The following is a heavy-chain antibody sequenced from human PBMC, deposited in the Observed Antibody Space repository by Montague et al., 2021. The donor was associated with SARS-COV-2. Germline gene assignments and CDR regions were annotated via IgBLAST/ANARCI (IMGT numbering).Heavy chain of an antibody. V-gene: IGHV4-59*01. CDR1: GGSISSYY. D-gene: IGHD3-16*02. CDR2: IYYSGST. J-gene: IGHJ4*02. Sequence: SETRSLTCTVSGGSISSYYWSWIRKPPGKGMEWIGYIYYSGSTNSNHNLKSRVTIPVDTSKNQFSLKLSSVTAADTAVYYCARGRRITFGGVIGWFSTFDYWGQGTLVTVSS. CDR3: ARGRRITFGGVIGWFSTFDY.